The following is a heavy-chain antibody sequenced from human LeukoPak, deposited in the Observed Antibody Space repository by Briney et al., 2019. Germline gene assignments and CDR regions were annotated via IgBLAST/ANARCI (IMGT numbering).Heavy chain of an antibody. Sequence: GGSLRLSCAASGFTFSSYEMNWVRQAPGKGLEWVSYISSSGSTIYYADSVKGRFTISRDNAKNSLYLQMNSLRAEDTAVYYCARVPAGVIGMKDAFDIWGQGTMVTVSS. J-gene: IGHJ3*02. D-gene: IGHD3-16*02. CDR1: GFTFSSYE. V-gene: IGHV3-48*03. CDR2: ISSSGSTI. CDR3: ARVPAGVIGMKDAFDI.